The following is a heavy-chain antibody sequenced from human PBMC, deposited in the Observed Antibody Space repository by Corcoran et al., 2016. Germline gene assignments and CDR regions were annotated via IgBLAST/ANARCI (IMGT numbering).Heavy chain of an antibody. Sequence: QVQLVESGGGVVQPGRSLRLSCAASGFTFSSYGMHWVRQAPGKGLGWVAVISYDGSNKYYADSVKGRFTISRDNSKNTLYLQMNSLRAEDTAVDYCAKRTGDAFDIWGQGTMVTGSS. V-gene: IGHV3-30*18. J-gene: IGHJ3*02. CDR2: ISYDGSNK. CDR3: AKRTGDAFDI. CDR1: GFTFSSYG.